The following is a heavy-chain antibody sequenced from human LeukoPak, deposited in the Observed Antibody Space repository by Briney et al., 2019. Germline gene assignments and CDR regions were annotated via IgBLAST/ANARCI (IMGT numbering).Heavy chain of an antibody. J-gene: IGHJ4*02. Sequence: GGSLRFSSAASGFTFSSYAMSWVRQAPGKGLEWVSAISGSGGSTYYADSVKGRFTISRDNSKNTLYLQMNSLRAEDTAVYYCAKEIVAASTIDYWGQGTLVTVSS. CDR1: GFTFSSYA. CDR2: ISGSGGST. D-gene: IGHD5-12*01. V-gene: IGHV3-23*01. CDR3: AKEIVAASTIDY.